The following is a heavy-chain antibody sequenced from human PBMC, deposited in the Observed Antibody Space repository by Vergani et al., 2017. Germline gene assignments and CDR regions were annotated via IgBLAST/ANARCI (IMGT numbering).Heavy chain of an antibody. Sequence: QVQLVQSGAEVKKPGSSVKVSCKASGGTFSSYAISWVRQAPGQGLEWLGGIIRIFGTANYAQTFQGRVTITADKSTSTAYMDLSSLRAEDTAVYYCARDGKRYSSSWCWFDPWGQGTLVTVSS. CDR2: IIRIFGTA. CDR1: GGTFSSYA. D-gene: IGHD6-13*01. CDR3: ARDGKRYSSSWCWFDP. V-gene: IGHV1-69*06. J-gene: IGHJ5*02.